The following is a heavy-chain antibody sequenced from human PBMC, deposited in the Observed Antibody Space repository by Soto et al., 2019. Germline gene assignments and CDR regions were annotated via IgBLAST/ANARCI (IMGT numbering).Heavy chain of an antibody. Sequence: GGPLRVSCAASGLTFSTYGMSWVRQAPGKGPEWVSTIGGGGGSTYYADSVKGRFTISRDNSKNTLYLQMNSLRPEDTAVYYCAKEGALGLYYFDYWGQGTLVTVSS. CDR1: GLTFSTYG. CDR2: IGGGGGST. J-gene: IGHJ4*02. V-gene: IGHV3-23*01. CDR3: AKEGALGLYYFDY. D-gene: IGHD3-10*01.